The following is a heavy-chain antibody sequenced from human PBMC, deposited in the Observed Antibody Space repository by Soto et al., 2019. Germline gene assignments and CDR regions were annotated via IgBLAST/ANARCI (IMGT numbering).Heavy chain of an antibody. CDR1: GGSISSYY. V-gene: IGHV4-59*01. D-gene: IGHD6-13*01. Sequence: LSLTCTVSGGSISSYYWSWIRQPPGKGLEWIGYIYYSGSTNYNPSLKSRVTISVDTSKNQFSLKLSSVTAADTAVYYCARIAAAGFYFDYWGQGTLVTVSS. J-gene: IGHJ4*02. CDR3: ARIAAAGFYFDY. CDR2: IYYSGST.